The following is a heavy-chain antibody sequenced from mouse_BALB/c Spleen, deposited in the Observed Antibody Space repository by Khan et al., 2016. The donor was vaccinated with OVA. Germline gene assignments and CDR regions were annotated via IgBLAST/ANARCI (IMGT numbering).Heavy chain of an antibody. V-gene: IGHV5-6*01. J-gene: IGHJ3*01. CDR1: GFTFSTYG. CDR3: KRLAYYYYSEGFAY. CDR2: ISSGGSYT. Sequence: EVELVESGGDSVKPGGSLKLSCAASGFTFSTYGMSWVRQTPDKRLEWVATISSGGSYTYYVDSVKGRFIISRDNAKNTLYLQMSSLKSEDKAMYLCKRLAYYYYSEGFAYWGQGTLVTVFA. D-gene: IGHD1-1*02.